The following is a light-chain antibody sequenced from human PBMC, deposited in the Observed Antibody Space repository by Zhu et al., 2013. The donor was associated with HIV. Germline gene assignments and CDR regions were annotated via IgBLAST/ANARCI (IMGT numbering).Light chain of an antibody. CDR3: SSHTTTNTLV. CDR1: SSDVGSYNL. J-gene: IGLJ2*01. V-gene: IGLV2-14*02. CDR2: EGS. Sequence: QSALTQPASVSGSPGQSITISCTGTSSDVGSYNLVSWYQQHPGKAPKLMIYEGSKRPSGVSNRFSGSKSGNTASLTISGLQAEDEADYYCSSHTTTNTLVFGAGTKLTVL.